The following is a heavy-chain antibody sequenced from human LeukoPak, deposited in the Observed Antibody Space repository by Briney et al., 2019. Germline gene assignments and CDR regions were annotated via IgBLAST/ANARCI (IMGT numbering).Heavy chain of an antibody. CDR3: VRDNRSYNFDS. CDR2: IKSDGSST. CDR1: GFTFSRYW. V-gene: IGHV3-74*01. Sequence: PGGSLRLSCAASGFTFSRYWMHWVRQAPGKGLVWVSCIKSDGSSTSTADSAKGRFTISRDNAKNKVYLQMNSLRAEDTAVYYCVRDNRSYNFDSWGQGTWSPSPQ. J-gene: IGHJ4*02. D-gene: IGHD1-26*01.